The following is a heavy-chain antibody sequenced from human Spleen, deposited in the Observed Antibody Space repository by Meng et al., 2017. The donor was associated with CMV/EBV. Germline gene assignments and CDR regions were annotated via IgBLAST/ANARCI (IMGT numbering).Heavy chain of an antibody. CDR3: ARHDIVVVPAAIRGRLGWFDP. J-gene: IGHJ5*02. D-gene: IGHD2-2*02. CDR2: IYYSGST. V-gene: IGHV4-38-2*01. Sequence: GSLRLSCAASGFMFSDYYMSWIRQPPGKGLEWIGSIYYSGSTYYNPSLKSRVTISVDTSKNQFSLKLSSVTAADTAVYYCARHDIVVVPAAIRGRLGWFDPWGQGTLVTVSS. CDR1: GFMFSDYY.